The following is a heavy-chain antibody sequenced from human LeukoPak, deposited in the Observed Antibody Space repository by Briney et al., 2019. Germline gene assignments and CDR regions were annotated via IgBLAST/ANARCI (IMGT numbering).Heavy chain of an antibody. V-gene: IGHV1-18*01. D-gene: IGHD3-3*01. CDR2: ISAYNGNT. CDR1: GYTFTSYG. J-gene: IGHJ6*02. CDR3: ARDHGAQDYDLWSGLYYYYGMDV. Sequence: RASVKVSCKASGYTFTSYGISWVRQAPGQGLEWMGWISAYNGNTNYAQKLQGRVTMTTDTSTSTAYMELRSLRSDDTAVYYCARDHGAQDYDLWSGLYYYYGMDVWGQGTTVTVSS.